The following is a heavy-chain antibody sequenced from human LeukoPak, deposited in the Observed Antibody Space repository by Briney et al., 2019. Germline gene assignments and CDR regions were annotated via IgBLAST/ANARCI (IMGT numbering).Heavy chain of an antibody. J-gene: IGHJ4*02. CDR3: ARPYGGYVDYYFDY. Sequence: GGSLRLSCAASGFTFSSYAMDWVRQAPGKGLEWVAVISYDGSNKYYADSVKGRFTISRDNSKNTLYLQMNSLRTEDTAVYYCARPYGGYVDYYFDYWGQGTLVTVSS. V-gene: IGHV3-30-3*01. D-gene: IGHD5-12*01. CDR2: ISYDGSNK. CDR1: GFTFSSYA.